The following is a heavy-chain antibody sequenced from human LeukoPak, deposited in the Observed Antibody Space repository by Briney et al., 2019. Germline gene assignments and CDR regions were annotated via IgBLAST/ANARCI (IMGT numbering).Heavy chain of an antibody. J-gene: IGHJ6*03. CDR3: AKSGLGDHGIFTGRGSPYYYYYLDV. D-gene: IGHD2-21*02. CDR2: ISGDGGTT. Sequence: SGGSLRLSCTASGFTFNDFVMQWVRQVPGKSLEWVGLISGDGGTTDYASSVEGRFTISRDNTQKSLFLEMNNLGTEDTALYYCAKSGLGDHGIFTGRGSPYYYYYLDVWGKGTTVLVS. V-gene: IGHV3-43*02. CDR1: GFTFNDFV.